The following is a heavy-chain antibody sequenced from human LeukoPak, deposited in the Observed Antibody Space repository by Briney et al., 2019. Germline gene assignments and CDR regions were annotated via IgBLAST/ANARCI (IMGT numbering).Heavy chain of an antibody. V-gene: IGHV3-30*18. CDR2: ISYDGSNK. CDR1: GFTFSSYG. CDR3: AKDYGDYGGAAYYYYYMDV. Sequence: PGGSLRLSCAASGFTFSSYGMHWVRQAPGKGLEWVAVISYDGSNKYYADSVKGRFTISRDNSKNTLYLQMNSLRAEDTAVYYCAKDYGDYGGAAYYYYYMDVWGKGTTVTISS. J-gene: IGHJ6*03. D-gene: IGHD4-17*01.